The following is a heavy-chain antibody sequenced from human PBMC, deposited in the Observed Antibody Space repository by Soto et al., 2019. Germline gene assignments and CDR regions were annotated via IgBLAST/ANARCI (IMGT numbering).Heavy chain of an antibody. CDR3: AKSRGLEWFDP. CDR2: ISYDGSNK. Sequence: PGGSLRLSCAASGFTFSSYGMHWVRQAPGKGLEWVAVISYDGSNKYYADSVKGRFTISRDNSKNTLYLQMNSLRAEDTAVYYCAKSRGLEWFDPWGQGTLVTVSS. J-gene: IGHJ5*02. D-gene: IGHD6-19*01. CDR1: GFTFSSYG. V-gene: IGHV3-30*18.